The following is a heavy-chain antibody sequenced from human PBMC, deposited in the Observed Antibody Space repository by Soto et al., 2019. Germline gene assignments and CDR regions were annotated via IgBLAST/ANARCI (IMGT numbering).Heavy chain of an antibody. CDR2: ISYDGSNK. J-gene: IGHJ4*02. V-gene: IGHV3-30*18. CDR1: GFTFSSYG. Sequence: GGSLRLSCAASGFTFSSYGMHWVRQAPGKGLEWVAVISYDGSNKYYADSVKGRFTISRDNSKNTLYLQMNSLRAEDTAVYYCAKEGHYYDSSGYYYVIDLELARRGGLDYWGQGTLVTVSS. CDR3: AKEGHYYDSSGYYYVIDLELARRGGLDY. D-gene: IGHD3-22*01.